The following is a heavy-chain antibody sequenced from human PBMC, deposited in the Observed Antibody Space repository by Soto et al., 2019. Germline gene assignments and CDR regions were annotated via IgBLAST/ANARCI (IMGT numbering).Heavy chain of an antibody. Sequence: GGSLRLSCAASGFTFSSYGMHWVRQAPGKGLEWVAVISYDGSNKYYADSVKGRFTISRDNSKNTLYLQMNSLRAEDTAVYYCAKDGTGPGYYYYGMDVWGQGITVTVSS. CDR1: GFTFSSYG. V-gene: IGHV3-30*18. CDR2: ISYDGSNK. CDR3: AKDGTGPGYYYYGMDV. J-gene: IGHJ6*02.